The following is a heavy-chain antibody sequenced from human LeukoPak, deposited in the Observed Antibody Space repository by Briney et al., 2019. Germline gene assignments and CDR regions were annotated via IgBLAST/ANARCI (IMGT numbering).Heavy chain of an antibody. CDR1: GGTSSSYA. Sequence: SVKVSCKASGGTSSSYAISWVRQAPGQGLEWMGRIIPIFGTANYAQKFQGRVTITTDESTSTAYMELSSLRSEDTAVYYCANHDFWSGYPTQKSFDYWGQGTLVTVSS. D-gene: IGHD3-3*01. J-gene: IGHJ4*02. V-gene: IGHV1-69*05. CDR3: ANHDFWSGYPTQKSFDY. CDR2: IIPIFGTA.